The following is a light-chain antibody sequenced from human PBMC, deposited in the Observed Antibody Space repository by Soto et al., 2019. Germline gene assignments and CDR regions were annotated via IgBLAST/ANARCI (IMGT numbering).Light chain of an antibody. CDR2: DVS. CDR3: CSYAGSYTFPYV. CDR1: SSDVGGYNY. V-gene: IGLV2-11*01. Sequence: QSALTQPRSVSGSPGQSVTISCTGTSSDVGGYNYVSWYKQHPGKAPKLMIYDVSKRPSGVPDRFSGSKSGNTASLTISGLQAEDEADYYCCSYAGSYTFPYVFGNGTKVTVL. J-gene: IGLJ1*01.